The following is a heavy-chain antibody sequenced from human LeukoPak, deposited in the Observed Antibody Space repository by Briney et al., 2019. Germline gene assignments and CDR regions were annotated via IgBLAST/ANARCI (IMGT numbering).Heavy chain of an antibody. CDR1: GFTFSSYA. Sequence: GGSLRLPCAASGFTFSSYAMSWVRQAPGKGLEWVSAISGSGGSTYYADSVKGRFTISRDNSKNTLYLQMNSLRAEDTAVYYCAKDRERYSYAPHAFDIWGQGTMVTVSS. CDR3: AKDRERYSYAPHAFDI. D-gene: IGHD5-18*01. V-gene: IGHV3-23*01. CDR2: ISGSGGST. J-gene: IGHJ3*02.